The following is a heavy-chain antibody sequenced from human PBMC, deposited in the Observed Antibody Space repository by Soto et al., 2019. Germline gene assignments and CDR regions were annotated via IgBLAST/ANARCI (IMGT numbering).Heavy chain of an antibody. Sequence: ASVKVSCKASGYTFTSYGISWVRQAPGQGLEWMGWISAYNGNTNYAQKLQGRVTMTTDTSTSTAYLELRSLRSDDTAVYYCARDETSRTTVTTFDYWGQGTLVTVSS. V-gene: IGHV1-18*01. D-gene: IGHD4-17*01. CDR2: ISAYNGNT. CDR3: ARDETSRTTVTTFDY. J-gene: IGHJ4*02. CDR1: GYTFTSYG.